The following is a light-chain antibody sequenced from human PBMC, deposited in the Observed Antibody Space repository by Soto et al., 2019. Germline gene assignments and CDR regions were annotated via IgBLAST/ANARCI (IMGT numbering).Light chain of an antibody. CDR2: DAS. CDR1: QSFSTW. CDR3: KQYNTYWT. J-gene: IGKJ1*01. V-gene: IGKV1-5*01. Sequence: DIQMTHSPATLSASVLYRVTITFRSSQSFSTWLAWYQQKPGNAPKLLIYDASSLQNGVPSRFSGSGSGTEFTLTISSLQPDDFATYFCKQYNTYWTFGQGTKVDIK.